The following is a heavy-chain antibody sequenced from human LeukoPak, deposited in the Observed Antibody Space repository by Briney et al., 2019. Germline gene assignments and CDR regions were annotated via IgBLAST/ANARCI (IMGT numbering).Heavy chain of an antibody. Sequence: GGSLRLSCVASGFTFNHYPMTWVRQAPGKGLEWVSSITDNGAKTYYADSVQGRVTVSRDNSKNTLYLQMNRLRAEDTAVYYCVKDPAFGGVLGWGDARAGRRDLHQNWGQGTLVIVSS. CDR3: VKDPAFGGVLGWGDARAGRRDLHQN. CDR1: GFTFNHYP. V-gene: IGHV3-23*01. D-gene: IGHD3-16*02. CDR2: ITDNGAKT. J-gene: IGHJ4*02.